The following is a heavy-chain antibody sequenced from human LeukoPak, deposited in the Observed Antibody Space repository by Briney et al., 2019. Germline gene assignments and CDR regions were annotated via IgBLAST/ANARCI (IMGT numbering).Heavy chain of an antibody. CDR3: ARGDVSSGWWIDY. D-gene: IGHD6-19*01. J-gene: IGHJ4*02. Sequence: GASVKVSCKASGYSFTNYGISWVRQTPGQGLEWMGWISAYTSETKYAQKVQGGVTMTTDTSTSTAYMELRSLRSDDTAVYYCARGDVSSGWWIDYWGQGTLVTVSS. CDR1: GYSFTNYG. V-gene: IGHV1-18*01. CDR2: ISAYTSET.